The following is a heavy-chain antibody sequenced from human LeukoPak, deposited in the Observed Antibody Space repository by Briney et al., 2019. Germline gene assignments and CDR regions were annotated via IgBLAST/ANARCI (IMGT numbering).Heavy chain of an antibody. Sequence: ASVKVSCKASGYTFTGYYMHWVRQAPGQGLEWMGRINPNSGGTNYAQKFQGRVTMTRDTSISTAYMELSRLRSDDTAVYYCASDRQLYYYDSSGYYWYWGQGTLVTVSS. CDR1: GYTFTGYY. D-gene: IGHD3-22*01. CDR3: ASDRQLYYYDSSGYYWY. V-gene: IGHV1-2*06. J-gene: IGHJ4*02. CDR2: INPNSGGT.